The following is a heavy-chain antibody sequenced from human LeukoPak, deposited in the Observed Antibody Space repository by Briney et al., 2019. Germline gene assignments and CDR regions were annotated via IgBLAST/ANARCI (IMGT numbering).Heavy chain of an antibody. CDR2: INHSGST. J-gene: IGHJ4*02. CDR3: ARVQRGDGITMVRGVVPDY. Sequence: SETLSLTCAVYGGSFSGYYWSWIRQPPGKGLEWIGEINHSGSTNYNPSLKSRVTISVDTSKNQFSLKLSSVTAADTAVYYCARVQRGDGITMVRGVVPDYWGQGTLVTVSS. D-gene: IGHD3-10*01. V-gene: IGHV4-34*01. CDR1: GGSFSGYY.